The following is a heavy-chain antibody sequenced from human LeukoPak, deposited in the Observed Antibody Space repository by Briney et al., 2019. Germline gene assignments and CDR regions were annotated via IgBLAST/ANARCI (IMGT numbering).Heavy chain of an antibody. CDR2: ISGSGGST. D-gene: IGHD6-19*01. V-gene: IGHV3-23*01. J-gene: IGHJ4*02. CDR3: AKDLAVAGTRNWDRGLDY. CDR1: GFTFSSYA. Sequence: GGSLRLSCAASGFTFSSYAMSWVRQAPGKGLEWVSAISGSGGSTYYADSVKGRFTISRDNSKNTLYPQMNSLRAEDTAVYYCAKDLAVAGTRNWDRGLDYWGQGTLVTVSS.